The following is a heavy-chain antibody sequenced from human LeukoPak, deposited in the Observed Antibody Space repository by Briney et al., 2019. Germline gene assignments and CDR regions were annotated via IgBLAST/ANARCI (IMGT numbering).Heavy chain of an antibody. V-gene: IGHV4-59*01. D-gene: IGHD1-1*01. CDR2: IFYGVTT. CDR3: ARRNYNWNGFSDVFDI. J-gene: IGHJ3*02. CDR1: GGSLSSYY. Sequence: RTSETLSLTCTVSGGSLSSYYWSWIRQPPGKGLEWIGYIFYGVTTNYNPSLKSRVTISVDTSKKQFSLKLSTVTAADTAVYYCARRNYNWNGFSDVFDIWGQGTMVTVSS.